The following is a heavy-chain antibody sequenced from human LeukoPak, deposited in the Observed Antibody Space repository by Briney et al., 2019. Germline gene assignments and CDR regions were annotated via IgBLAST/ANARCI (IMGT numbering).Heavy chain of an antibody. CDR1: GFTFSSYA. D-gene: IGHD3-3*01. CDR3: AREVGSYDFLWPSYYFDY. Sequence: PGGSLRLSCAASGFTFSSYAMHWVRQAPGKGLEWVAVISYDGSNKYYADSVKGRFTISRVNSKNTLYLQMNSLRAEDTAVYYCAREVGSYDFLWPSYYFDYWGQGTLVTVSS. V-gene: IGHV3-30-3*01. CDR2: ISYDGSNK. J-gene: IGHJ4*02.